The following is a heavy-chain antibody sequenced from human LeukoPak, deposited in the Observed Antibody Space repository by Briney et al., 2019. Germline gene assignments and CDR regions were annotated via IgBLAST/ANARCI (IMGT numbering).Heavy chain of an antibody. CDR3: ANELYYQGSGVLFDP. CDR1: GGSLSSHY. CDR2: IYHTGSP. Sequence: PSETLSLTCTVSGGSLSSHYWSWIRQPPGKGLEWIGYIYHTGSPKYNPSLRSRVTISLDTSKNQISLKLSSVTAADTAVYYCANELYYQGSGVLFDPWGQRTQVTVSS. D-gene: IGHD3-10*01. J-gene: IGHJ5*02. V-gene: IGHV4-59*11.